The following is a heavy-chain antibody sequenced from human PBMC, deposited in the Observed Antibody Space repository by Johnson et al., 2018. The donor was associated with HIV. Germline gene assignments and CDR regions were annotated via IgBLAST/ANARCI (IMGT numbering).Heavy chain of an antibody. J-gene: IGHJ3*02. Sequence: QVQLVESGGGVVQPGGSLRLSCAASGLTFSNYGSHWVRQAPGKGLEWVAFIRYDGSNKYYADSVKGRFTISRDNSKNTLYLQMNSLRAEDTAVYYCARGMTTVTNHDAFDIWGQGTMVTVSS. D-gene: IGHD4-17*01. CDR2: IRYDGSNK. CDR3: ARGMTTVTNHDAFDI. CDR1: GLTFSNYG. V-gene: IGHV3-30*02.